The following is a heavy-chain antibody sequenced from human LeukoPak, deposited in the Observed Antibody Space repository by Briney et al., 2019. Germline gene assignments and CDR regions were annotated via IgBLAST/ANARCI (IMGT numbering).Heavy chain of an antibody. Sequence: PGGSLRLSCAASGFTFSSYEMNWVRQAPGKGLEWVSYISSSGSTIYYADSVKGRFTVSRDNAKKSLYLQMNSLRAEDTAVYYCARIDSSGDLSFDYWGQGTLATVSS. D-gene: IGHD3-22*01. CDR2: ISSSGSTI. V-gene: IGHV3-48*03. CDR1: GFTFSSYE. CDR3: ARIDSSGDLSFDY. J-gene: IGHJ4*02.